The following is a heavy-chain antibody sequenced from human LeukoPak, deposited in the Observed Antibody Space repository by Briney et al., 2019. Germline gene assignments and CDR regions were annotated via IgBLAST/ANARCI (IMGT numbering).Heavy chain of an antibody. V-gene: IGHV4-59*01. D-gene: IGHD3-10*01. J-gene: IGHJ4*02. CDR2: IYYSGST. CDR3: ARYYHGSGSYYSDS. Sequence: SETLSLTCTVSGGSISSYYWSWIRQPPGKGLEWVGYIYYSGSTNYNPSLKSRVTISVDTSKNQFSLKLSSVTAADTAVYYCARYYHGSGSYYSDSWGQGTLVTVSS. CDR1: GGSISSYY.